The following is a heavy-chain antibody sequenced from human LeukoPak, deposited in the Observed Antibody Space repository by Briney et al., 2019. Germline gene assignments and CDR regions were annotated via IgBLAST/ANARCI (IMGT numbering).Heavy chain of an antibody. CDR1: GFTFSSHG. CDR2: IWHDGSNK. J-gene: IGHJ4*02. D-gene: IGHD6-19*01. Sequence: GGSLRLSRAASGFTFSSHGMHWVHQAPGKGLEWVSVIWHDGSNKYYADSVKGRFTISRDNSKNTLYLQMNSLRAEDTAVYYCARGLDLYSSGWGFFDYWGQGTLVTVSS. CDR3: ARGLDLYSSGWGFFDY. V-gene: IGHV3-33*01.